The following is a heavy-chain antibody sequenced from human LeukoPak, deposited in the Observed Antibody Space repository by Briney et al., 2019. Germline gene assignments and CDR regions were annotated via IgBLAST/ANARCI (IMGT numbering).Heavy chain of an antibody. CDR2: ISVTTTMT. D-gene: IGHD4-17*01. J-gene: IGHJ4*02. Sequence: GGSLRLSCAASGFTFSTYSMNWVRQAPGKGLEWISYISVTTTMTYYADSVKGRFTISRDNAKNSLFLQMTSLRAEDTAVYYCARDDGDYAHPVDYWGQGTLVTVSS. CDR1: GFTFSTYS. CDR3: ARDDGDYAHPVDY. V-gene: IGHV3-48*04.